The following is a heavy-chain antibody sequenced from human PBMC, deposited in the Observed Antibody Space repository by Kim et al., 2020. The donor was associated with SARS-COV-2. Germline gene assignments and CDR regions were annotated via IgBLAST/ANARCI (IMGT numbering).Heavy chain of an antibody. CDR3: ARGGDDYGDYTRLDY. D-gene: IGHD4-17*01. V-gene: IGHV3-21*01. Sequence: DSVKGRFTISRDNAKNSLYLQMNSLRAEDTAVYYCARGGDDYGDYTRLDYWGQGTLVTVSS. J-gene: IGHJ4*02.